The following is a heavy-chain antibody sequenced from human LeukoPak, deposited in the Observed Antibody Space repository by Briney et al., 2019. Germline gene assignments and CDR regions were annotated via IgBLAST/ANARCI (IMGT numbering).Heavy chain of an antibody. D-gene: IGHD6-13*01. CDR2: IWYDGSDK. V-gene: IGHV3-33*01. J-gene: IGHJ5*02. CDR1: GFTFSTYG. Sequence: PGRSLRLSCVASGFTFSTYGMHWVRQPPGKGLEWVAVIWYDGSDKYYGDSVKGRFTISRDNSKNTLFLQMNNLTAEDTAVYYCARDRAAAGANWFDPWGQGALVTVSS. CDR3: ARDRAAAGANWFDP.